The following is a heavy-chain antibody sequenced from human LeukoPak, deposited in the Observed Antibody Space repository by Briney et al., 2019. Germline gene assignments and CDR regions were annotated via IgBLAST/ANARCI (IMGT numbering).Heavy chain of an antibody. CDR3: ASVRSPPANTFTEYYYYYYGMDV. V-gene: IGHV1-2*02. CDR2: INPNSGGT. Sequence: GASVKVSCKASGYTFTGYYMHWVRQAPGQGLEWMGWINPNSGGTNYAQKFQGRVTMTRDTSISTAYMELSRLRSDDTAVYYCASVRSPPANTFTEYYYYYYGMDVWGQGTTVTVSS. J-gene: IGHJ6*02. D-gene: IGHD3-10*02. CDR1: GYTFTGYY.